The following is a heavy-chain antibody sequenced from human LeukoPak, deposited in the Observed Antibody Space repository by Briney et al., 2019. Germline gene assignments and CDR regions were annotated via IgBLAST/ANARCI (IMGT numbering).Heavy chain of an antibody. Sequence: ASVKVSCKASGYTFTGYYIHWVRQAPGHGLEWMGWINPNSGGTNYAQKFKGRVTMTRDTSISTAYMVLSRLRSDDTAVYYCARSDYLATYYWGQGTLVTVSS. J-gene: IGHJ4*02. V-gene: IGHV1-2*02. CDR1: GYTFTGYY. CDR3: ARSDYLATYY. CDR2: INPNSGGT. D-gene: IGHD4/OR15-4a*01.